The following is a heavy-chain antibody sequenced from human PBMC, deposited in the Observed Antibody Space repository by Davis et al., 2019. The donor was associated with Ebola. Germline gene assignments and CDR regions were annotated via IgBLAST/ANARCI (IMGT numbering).Heavy chain of an antibody. Sequence: SVPVPHLPSLYIYNSPGIIRARQLPHQGLEGRGCLRPYNGNTNYAQKLQGRVTMTTDTSTSTAYMELRSLRSDDTAVYYCARDLPWGLEGFDYWGQGTLVTVSS. CDR3: ARDLPWGLEGFDY. J-gene: IGHJ4*02. V-gene: IGHV1-18*01. CDR1: LYIYNSPG. D-gene: IGHD1-1*01. CDR2: LRPYNGNT.